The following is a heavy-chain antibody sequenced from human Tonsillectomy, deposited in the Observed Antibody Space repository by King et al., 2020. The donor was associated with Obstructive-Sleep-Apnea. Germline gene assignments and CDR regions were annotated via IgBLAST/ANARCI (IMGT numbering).Heavy chain of an antibody. CDR1: GVSVSSGDYY. CDR2: IFYNGAT. V-gene: IGHV4-30-4*01. D-gene: IGHD2-21*02. Sequence: VQLQESGPGLVKTSQTLSLTCSVSGVSVSSGDYYWSWIRQPPGKGLEWIGNIFYNGATYYNPSLKTRVSISIDTSKNQLSLKVNSVIAPDTAVYYCARLVAATADYYYDYCGQGTLVTVSS. CDR3: ARLVAATADYYYDY. J-gene: IGHJ4*02.